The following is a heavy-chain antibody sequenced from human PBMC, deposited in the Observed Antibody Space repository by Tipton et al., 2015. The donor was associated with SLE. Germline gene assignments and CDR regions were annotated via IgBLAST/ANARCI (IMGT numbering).Heavy chain of an antibody. CDR1: GFSLSSGYY. CDR2: IYQSGNT. CDR3: ARHDYDSNGYYQHYFDY. J-gene: IGHJ4*02. Sequence: GLVKPSETLSLSCDVSGFSLSSGYYWGWIRQPPGKGLEWIGSIYQSGNTYYNPSLKSRVSLSITTFKNQLFLRLNSVTAADTAVYYCARHDYDSNGYYQHYFDYWGQGTLVTVSS. V-gene: IGHV4-38-2*01. D-gene: IGHD3-22*01.